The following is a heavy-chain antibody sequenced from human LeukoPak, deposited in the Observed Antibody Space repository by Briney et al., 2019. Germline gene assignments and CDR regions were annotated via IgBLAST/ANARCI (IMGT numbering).Heavy chain of an antibody. CDR3: ARKNDFDI. Sequence: SETLSLTCTVSGGSITSDHWNWIRQPPGKGLEWIGCIYYSGNTYYNPSLKSRVTISVDMSENQFSLRLTSVTAADTAVYYCARKNDFDIWGQGTLVTVSS. D-gene: IGHD2/OR15-2a*01. CDR1: GGSITSDH. V-gene: IGHV4-59*01. J-gene: IGHJ3*02. CDR2: IYYSGNT.